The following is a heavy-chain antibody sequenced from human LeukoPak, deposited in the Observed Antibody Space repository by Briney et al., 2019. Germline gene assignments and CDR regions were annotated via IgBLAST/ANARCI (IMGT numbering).Heavy chain of an antibody. CDR2: IKSKTDGGTI. Sequence: PGGSLRLSCAASGFTLSNAWMTWVRQAPGKGLEWVGRIKSKTDGGTIDYAAPVKGRFTISKDDSRNTLYLQMNSLKTEDTAVYYCTTVANPASFDYWGQGTLVTVSS. J-gene: IGHJ4*02. D-gene: IGHD4/OR15-4a*01. CDR1: GFTLSNAW. V-gene: IGHV3-15*01. CDR3: TTVANPASFDY.